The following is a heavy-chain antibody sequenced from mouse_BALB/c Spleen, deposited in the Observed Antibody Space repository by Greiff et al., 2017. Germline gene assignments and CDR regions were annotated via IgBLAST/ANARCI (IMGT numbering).Heavy chain of an antibody. V-gene: IGHV7-3*02. D-gene: IGHD2-1*01. J-gene: IGHJ2*01. Sequence: EVKLMESGGGLVQPGGSLRLSCATSGFTFTDYYMSWVRQPPGKALEWLGFIRNKANGYTTEYSASVKGRFTISRDNSQSILYLQMNTLRAEDSATYYCARESGNFFDDWGQGTTLTVSS. CDR3: ARESGNFFDD. CDR1: GFTFTDYY. CDR2: IRNKANGYTT.